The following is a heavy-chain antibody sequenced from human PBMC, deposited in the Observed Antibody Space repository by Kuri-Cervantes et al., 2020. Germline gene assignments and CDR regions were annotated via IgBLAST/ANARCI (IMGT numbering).Heavy chain of an antibody. CDR3: ARGREISVSGYGDYMDV. D-gene: IGHD5-12*01. Sequence: GESLKISCAASGFIFSNYFMSWVRQAPGKGLEWVAVIWYDGSNKYYADSVKGRFTISRDNSKNTLYLQMNSLRAEDTAVYYCARGREISVSGYGDYMDVWGKGTTVTVSS. CDR2: IWYDGSNK. CDR1: GFIFSNYF. V-gene: IGHV3-33*08. J-gene: IGHJ6*03.